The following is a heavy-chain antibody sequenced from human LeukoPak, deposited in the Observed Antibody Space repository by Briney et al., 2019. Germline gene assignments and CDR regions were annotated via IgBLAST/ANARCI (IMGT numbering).Heavy chain of an antibody. CDR3: AKGLYYYYYMDV. V-gene: IGHV3-43D*03. CDR1: GFTFDDYA. CDR2: ISWDGGST. Sequence: GGSLRLPCAASGFTFDDYAMHWVRQAPGKGLEWVSLISWDGGSTYYADSVKGRFTISRDNSKNSLYLQMNSLRAEDTALYYCAKGLYYYYYMDVWGKGTTVTVSS. J-gene: IGHJ6*03.